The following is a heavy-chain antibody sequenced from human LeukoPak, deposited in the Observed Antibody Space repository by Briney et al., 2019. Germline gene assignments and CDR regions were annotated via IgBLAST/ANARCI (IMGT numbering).Heavy chain of an antibody. D-gene: IGHD4-17*01. J-gene: IGHJ4*02. CDR3: AREMGDYGDSYVTGLSL. Sequence: ASVKVSCKASGYTFTGYYMHWVRQAPGQGLEWMGWINPNSGGTNYAQKFQGRVTMTRDTFNSTAYMELSRLRSDDTAVYYCAREMGDYGDSYVTGLSLWGQGTLVTVSS. CDR2: INPNSGGT. CDR1: GYTFTGYY. V-gene: IGHV1-2*02.